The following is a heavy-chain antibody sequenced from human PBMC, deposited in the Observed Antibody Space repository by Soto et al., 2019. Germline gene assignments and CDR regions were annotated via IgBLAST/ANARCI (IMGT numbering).Heavy chain of an antibody. V-gene: IGHV4-59*01. J-gene: IGHJ4*02. Sequence: QVQLQESGPGLVKPSETLSLTCTVSGGSISSYYWSWIRQPPGTGLEWIGYIYYSGSTNYNPSLRRRVTISVATYKNQFSLKLSAVTAADTAVYYCARAYGYYFDYWGQGTLVTVSS. CDR3: ARAYGYYFDY. CDR2: IYYSGST. CDR1: GGSISSYY. D-gene: IGHD4-17*01.